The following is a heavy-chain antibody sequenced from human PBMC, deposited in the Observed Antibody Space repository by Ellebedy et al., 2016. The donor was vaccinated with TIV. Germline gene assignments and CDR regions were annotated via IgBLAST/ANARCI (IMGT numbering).Heavy chain of an antibody. CDR1: GFTFSSYG. V-gene: IGHV3-30*02. D-gene: IGHD2-2*01. Sequence: GESLKISCAASGFTFSSYGMHWVRQAPGKGLEWVAFIRYDGSNKYYADSVKGRFTISRDNAKNTLYLQMNSLRAEDTAVYYCARDQCSSTSCYWYYYYGMDVWGQGTTVTVSS. J-gene: IGHJ6*02. CDR2: IRYDGSNK. CDR3: ARDQCSSTSCYWYYYYGMDV.